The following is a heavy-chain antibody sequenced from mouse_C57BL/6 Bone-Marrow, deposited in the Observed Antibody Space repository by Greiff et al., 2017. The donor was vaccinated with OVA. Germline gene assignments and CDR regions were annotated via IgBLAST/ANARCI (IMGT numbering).Heavy chain of an antibody. D-gene: IGHD2-2*01. CDR2: ISSGGSYT. CDR3: ARGWLPPDY. V-gene: IGHV5-6*02. CDR1: GFTFSSYG. Sequence: EVMLVESGGDLVKPGGSLKLSCAASGFTFSSYGMSWVRQTPDKRLEWVATISSGGSYTYYPDSVKGRFTISRDNAKNTLYLQRSSLKSEDTAMYYCARGWLPPDYWGQGTTLTVSS. J-gene: IGHJ2*01.